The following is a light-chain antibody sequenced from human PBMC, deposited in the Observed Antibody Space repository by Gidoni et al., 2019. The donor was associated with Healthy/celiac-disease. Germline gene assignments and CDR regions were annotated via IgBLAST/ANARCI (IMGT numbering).Light chain of an antibody. J-gene: IGKJ4*01. V-gene: IGKV3-11*01. CDR3: QQRSNWPF. CDR1: QSVSSY. Sequence: EIVLTQSPATLSLSPGERATLPCRASQSVSSYLAWYQPKPGQAPRLLIYDASNRATGIPARFSGSGSGTDFTLTISSLEPEDCAVYYCQQRSNWPFFGGGTKVEIK. CDR2: DAS.